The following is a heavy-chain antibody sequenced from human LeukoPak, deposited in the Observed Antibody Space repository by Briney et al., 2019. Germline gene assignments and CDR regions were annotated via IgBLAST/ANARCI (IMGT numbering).Heavy chain of an antibody. V-gene: IGHV4-30-4*07. CDR1: GGSISSGGYS. D-gene: IGHD2-2*03. J-gene: IGHJ6*03. CDR2: IYYSGST. Sequence: SETLSLTCAVSGGSISSGGYSWSWIRQPPGKGLEWIGYIYYSGSTYYNPSLKSRVTISVDTSKNQFSLKLSSVTAADTAVYYCARVDDYYYYYMDVWGKGTTVTISS. CDR3: ARVDDYYYYYMDV.